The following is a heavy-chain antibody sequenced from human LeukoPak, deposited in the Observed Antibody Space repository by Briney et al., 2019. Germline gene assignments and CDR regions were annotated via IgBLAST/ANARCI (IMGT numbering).Heavy chain of an antibody. V-gene: IGHV3-30*18. Sequence: GGSLRLSCAASGFTFSSYGMYWVRQAPGKGLEWVAVISFDGRNKYYADSVRGRFTVSRDNSKDTLYLQMNSLRAEDTAVYYCAKDEIGAVAGLLDYWGQGILVTVSS. CDR2: ISFDGRNK. CDR3: AKDEIGAVAGLLDY. CDR1: GFTFSSYG. J-gene: IGHJ4*02. D-gene: IGHD6-19*01.